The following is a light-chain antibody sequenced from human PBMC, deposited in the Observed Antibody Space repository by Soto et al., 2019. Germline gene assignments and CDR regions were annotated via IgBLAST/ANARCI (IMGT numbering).Light chain of an antibody. V-gene: IGKV1-5*01. J-gene: IGKJ2*01. CDR2: DVS. Sequence: HMTQSPSPPSASVGDRVIITCRASQTVERWMAWYQQKPGKAPKLLISDVSTLERGVPSRFSGSGSATEFTLTISGLQPDDFATYYCQQYKDYASTFGQGTKVDIK. CDR3: QQYKDYAST. CDR1: QTVERW.